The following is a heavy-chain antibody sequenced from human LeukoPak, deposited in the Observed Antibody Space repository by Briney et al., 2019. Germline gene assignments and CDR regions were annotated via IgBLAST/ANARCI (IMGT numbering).Heavy chain of an antibody. CDR1: GDSLSAFY. Sequence: PSETLSLTCTLPGDSLSAFYCTWIRQPAGKGLEWIGRIYSSGNTNYNPSLMSRVTMSIDTSKNQFSLKLTSVTAADPAVYYCARKRCSLREYALDIWGEGTMVTVSS. D-gene: IGHD2-15*01. J-gene: IGHJ3*02. CDR2: IYSSGNT. V-gene: IGHV4-4*07. CDR3: ARKRCSLREYALDI.